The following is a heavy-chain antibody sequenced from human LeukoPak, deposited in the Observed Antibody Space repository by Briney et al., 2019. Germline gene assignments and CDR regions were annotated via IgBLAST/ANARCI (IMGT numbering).Heavy chain of an antibody. CDR3: AKDEAAANYYYMDV. Sequence: GGSLRLSCAASGFTFSSYAMSWVRQAPGKGLEWVSAISGSGGSTYYADSVKGRFTISRDNSKNTLYLQMNSLRAEDTAVYYCAKDEAAANYYYMDVWGKGTTVTVSS. CDR1: GFTFSSYA. J-gene: IGHJ6*03. V-gene: IGHV3-23*01. CDR2: ISGSGGST. D-gene: IGHD6-25*01.